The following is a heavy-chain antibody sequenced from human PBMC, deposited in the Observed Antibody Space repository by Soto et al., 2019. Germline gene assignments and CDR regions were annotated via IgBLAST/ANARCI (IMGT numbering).Heavy chain of an antibody. CDR2: ISGTGGST. J-gene: IGHJ4*02. V-gene: IGHV3-23*01. Sequence: EVQVLDSGGGLVQPGGSLRLSCAASGFTFNNYAMNWVRQAPGKGLEWVATISGTGGSTYYADSVKGRFTISRDNSKITLYLQMNSLRVEDTAVYYCAKDRLGGNFDYWSQGTQVTVSS. CDR3: AKDRLGGNFDY. CDR1: GFTFNNYA.